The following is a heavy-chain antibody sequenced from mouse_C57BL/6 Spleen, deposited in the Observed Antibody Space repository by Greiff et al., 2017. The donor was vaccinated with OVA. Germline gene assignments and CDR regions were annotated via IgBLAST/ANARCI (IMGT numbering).Heavy chain of an antibody. J-gene: IGHJ1*03. D-gene: IGHD2-5*01. CDR1: GYTFTSYW. V-gene: IGHV1-74*01. Sequence: QVQLQQPGAELVKPGASVKVSCKASGYTFTSYWMHWVKQRPGQGLEWIGRINPTDSYTNYNQKFKGKSTWTVDKSSSTAYMQLSSLTSEDSAVYYCARKRAYYSNYDWYFDVWGTGTTVTVSS. CDR2: INPTDSYT. CDR3: ARKRAYYSNYDWYFDV.